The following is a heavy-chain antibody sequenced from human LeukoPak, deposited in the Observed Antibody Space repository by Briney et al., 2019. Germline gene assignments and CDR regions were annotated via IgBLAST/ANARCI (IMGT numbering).Heavy chain of an antibody. CDR1: GGSISSYY. Sequence: SSETLSLTCTVSGGSISSYYWSWIRQPPGKGLEWIGYIYYSGSTNHNPSLKSRVTISVDTSKNQFSLRLSSVTAADTAVYYCARHVSVAVTNFFDYWGQGTLVTVSS. CDR2: IYYSGST. V-gene: IGHV4-59*08. CDR3: ARHVSVAVTNFFDY. D-gene: IGHD6-19*01. J-gene: IGHJ4*02.